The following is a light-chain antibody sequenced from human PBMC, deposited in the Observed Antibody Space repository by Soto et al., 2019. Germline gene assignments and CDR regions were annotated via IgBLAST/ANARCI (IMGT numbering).Light chain of an antibody. Sequence: DIQMTQSPSSLSASVGDRVTITCRASQGIDSNLAWYQQKAGKAPKLLIYAASTLQSGVPFRFSGSGSGTEVTLIISSLQPDDVATYFCQKYDSAPLTFGGGTEVEIK. V-gene: IGKV1-27*01. J-gene: IGKJ4*01. CDR1: QGIDSN. CDR3: QKYDSAPLT. CDR2: AAS.